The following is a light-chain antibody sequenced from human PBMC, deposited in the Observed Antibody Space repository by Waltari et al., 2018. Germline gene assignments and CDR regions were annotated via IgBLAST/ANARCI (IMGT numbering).Light chain of an antibody. CDR2: EGT. Sequence: QSALTQPASVSGSPGQSITISCTGSSTDLGSSTLFSWYHQPPDQAPNLLIYEGTVRPSGIAHRFSASTSGNTASLPISTLQAEDEADYYCFSYADGRSLVFGGGTKLTVL. V-gene: IGLV2-23*01. J-gene: IGLJ2*01. CDR3: FSYADGRSLV. CDR1: STDLGSSTL.